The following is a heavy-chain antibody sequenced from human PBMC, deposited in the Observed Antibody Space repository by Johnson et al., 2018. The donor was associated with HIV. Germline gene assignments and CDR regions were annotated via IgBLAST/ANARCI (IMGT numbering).Heavy chain of an antibody. Sequence: VQLVESGGGLVQPGRSLRLSCAASGFTFDDYAIHWVRQAPGKGLEWVSGISWNSGNIGYADSVKGRFTISRDNAKNSLYLQMNSLRAEDTALYYCARDPPPRSSGSDAFDIWGQGTMVTVSS. CDR2: ISWNSGNI. J-gene: IGHJ3*02. CDR3: ARDPPPRSSGSDAFDI. CDR1: GFTFDDYA. V-gene: IGHV3-9*01. D-gene: IGHD6-19*01.